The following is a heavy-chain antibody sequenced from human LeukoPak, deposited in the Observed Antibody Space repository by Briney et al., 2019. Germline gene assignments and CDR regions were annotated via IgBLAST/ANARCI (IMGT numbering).Heavy chain of an antibody. V-gene: IGHV1-2*04. CDR3: ARESDSSSWYDY. CDR1: GYTFTGYY. CDR2: INPNSGGT. J-gene: IGHJ4*02. Sequence: ASVKVSCKASGYTFTGYYMHWVRQAPGQGLEWMGWINPNSGGTNYAQKFQGWVAMTRDTSISTAYMELSRLRSDDTAVYYCARESDSSSWYDYWGQGTLVTVSS. D-gene: IGHD6-13*01.